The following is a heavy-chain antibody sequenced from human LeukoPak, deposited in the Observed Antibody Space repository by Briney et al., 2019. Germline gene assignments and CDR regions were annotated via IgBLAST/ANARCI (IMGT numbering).Heavy chain of an antibody. CDR1: GLTFSSYS. V-gene: IGHV3-48*02. CDR2: VTSSSSTI. J-gene: IGHJ5*02. CDR3: ARGTSPFDP. Sequence: PGGSLRLSCVASGLTFSSYSMNWVRQAPGKGPEWISYVTSSSSTIYYADSVKGRFTISRDNAKNSLYLQMNSLRDEDTALYYCARGTSPFDPWGRGTLVTVSS.